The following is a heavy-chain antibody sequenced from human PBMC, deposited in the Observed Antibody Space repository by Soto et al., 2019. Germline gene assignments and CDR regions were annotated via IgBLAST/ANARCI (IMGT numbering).Heavy chain of an antibody. CDR2: ISYDGSNK. D-gene: IGHD2-2*01. CDR1: GFTFSRYG. V-gene: IGHV3-30*18. Sequence: QVQLVESGGGVVQPGRSLRLSCAASGFTFSRYGMHWVRQAPGKGLEWVAVISYDGSNKYYADSVKGRFTISRDNSKNTLYLQMHSLRAEDTAVYYCAKVEVYCSSTSCPFDYWGQGTLVTVSS. J-gene: IGHJ4*02. CDR3: AKVEVYCSSTSCPFDY.